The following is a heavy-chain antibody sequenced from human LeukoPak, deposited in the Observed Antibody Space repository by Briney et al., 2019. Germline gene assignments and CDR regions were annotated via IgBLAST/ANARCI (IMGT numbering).Heavy chain of an antibody. J-gene: IGHJ4*02. V-gene: IGHV3-30*18. CDR1: GFTFSSYG. D-gene: IGHD5-18*01. CDR3: AKDRYSYAFEYFDS. CDR2: ISYDGSNK. Sequence: GGSLRHSCAASGFTFSSYGMHWVRQAPGKGLEWVAVISYDGSNKYYADSVKGRFTISRDNSKNTLYLQMNSLRAEDTAVYYCAKDRYSYAFEYFDSWGQGTLVTVSS.